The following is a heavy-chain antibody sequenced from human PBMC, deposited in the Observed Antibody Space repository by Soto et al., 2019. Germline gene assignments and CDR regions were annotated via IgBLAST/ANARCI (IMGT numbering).Heavy chain of an antibody. Sequence: SETLSLTCAVSSGSISTSNWWSWVRQPPGKGLEWIGEIYHSGSTNYNPSLKSRVTISVDKSKNQFSLKLTSVTAADTAVYYCARQITGTNGFDYWGQGTLVTVSS. D-gene: IGHD1-7*01. CDR3: ARQITGTNGFDY. J-gene: IGHJ4*02. V-gene: IGHV4-4*02. CDR2: IYHSGST. CDR1: SGSISTSNW.